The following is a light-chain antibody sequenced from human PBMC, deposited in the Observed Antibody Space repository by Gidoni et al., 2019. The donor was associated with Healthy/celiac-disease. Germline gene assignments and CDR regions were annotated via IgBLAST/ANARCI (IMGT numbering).Light chain of an antibody. J-gene: IGKJ3*01. Sequence: DIQMTESPSSLSASVGDRVTITCRASQRISSYLNWYQQKPGKAPQLLIYAASSLQSGVPSRLSGSGSGTDFTLTISSLHPEDFATYYCQQSYSTRGFTFGPGTKVDIK. CDR2: AAS. V-gene: IGKV1-39*01. CDR3: QQSYSTRGFT. CDR1: QRISSY.